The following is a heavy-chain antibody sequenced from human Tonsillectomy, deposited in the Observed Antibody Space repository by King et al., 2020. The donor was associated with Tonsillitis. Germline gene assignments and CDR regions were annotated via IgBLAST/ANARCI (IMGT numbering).Heavy chain of an antibody. CDR1: GYTFTGYY. CDR2: INPNSGGT. Sequence: VQLVESGAEVKKPGASVKVSCKASGYTFTGYYMHWVRQAPGQGLEWMGWINPNSGGTDCAQKFQGRVTMSRDTSIRTAYMELSRLRSDDTAVYYCARHLNPYGDYGYYYYGIDVWGQGTTVTVSS. CDR3: ARHLNPYGDYGYYYYGIDV. J-gene: IGHJ6*02. D-gene: IGHD4-17*01. V-gene: IGHV1-2*02.